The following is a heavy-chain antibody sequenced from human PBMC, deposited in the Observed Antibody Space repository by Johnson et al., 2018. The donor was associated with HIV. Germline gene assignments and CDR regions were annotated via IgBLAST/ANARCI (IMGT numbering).Heavy chain of an antibody. Sequence: VQLVESGGGLVQPGGSLRLSCEVSGFTLTDYAMSWVRQPPGKGLEWLSIIRGSADSTFYADSVKGRFAISRDTSKNTLYLQMNNLRAEDTALYFCARVAVSTAAGGVPLDIWGPGTMVTVSA. CDR2: IRGSADST. CDR3: ARVAVSTAAGGVPLDI. J-gene: IGHJ3*02. D-gene: IGHD2-2*01. V-gene: IGHV3-23*04. CDR1: GFTLTDYA.